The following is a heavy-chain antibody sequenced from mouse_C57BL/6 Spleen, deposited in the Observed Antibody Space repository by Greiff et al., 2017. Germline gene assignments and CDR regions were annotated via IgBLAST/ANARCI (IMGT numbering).Heavy chain of an antibody. CDR2: IDPSDSYT. J-gene: IGHJ3*01. V-gene: IGHV1-50*01. Sequence: QVQLQQPGAELVKPGASVKLSCKASGYTFTSYWMQWVKQRPGQGLEWIGEIDPSDSYTNYNQKFKGKATLTVDTSSSTAYMQLSSLTSKDSAVYYCANSPWFAYWSQGTLVTVSA. CDR3: ANSPWFAY. CDR1: GYTFTSYW. D-gene: IGHD3-1*01.